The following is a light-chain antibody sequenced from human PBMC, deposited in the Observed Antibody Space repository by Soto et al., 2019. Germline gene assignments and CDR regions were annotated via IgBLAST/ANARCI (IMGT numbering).Light chain of an antibody. Sequence: NVLTQSPGTLSLSPGERATLSCRASQTVSGSYVAWYQQKPGQTPRLLIYGASSRATGIPDRFSGSGSGTDSTLTISRLEPEDFAVYHCQQYGDSPLTFGGGTKVEIK. J-gene: IGKJ4*01. CDR3: QQYGDSPLT. V-gene: IGKV3-20*01. CDR1: QTVSGSY. CDR2: GAS.